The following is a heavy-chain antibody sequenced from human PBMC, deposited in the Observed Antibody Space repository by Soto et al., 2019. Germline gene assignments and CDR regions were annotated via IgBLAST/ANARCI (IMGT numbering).Heavy chain of an antibody. CDR3: ASLTRGY. Sequence: QVQLQESGPGLVKPSETLSLTCTVSGGSISSYYWSWIRQPPGKGLEWIGYIYYSGSTNYNPSLKSRVTISVDTSKNQFSLKLSSVTAADTAVYYCASLTRGYWGQGTLVTVSS. D-gene: IGHD3-10*01. V-gene: IGHV4-59*01. CDR2: IYYSGST. J-gene: IGHJ4*02. CDR1: GGSISSYY.